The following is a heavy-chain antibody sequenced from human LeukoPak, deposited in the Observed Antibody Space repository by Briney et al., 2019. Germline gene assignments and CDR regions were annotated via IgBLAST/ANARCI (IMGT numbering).Heavy chain of an antibody. J-gene: IGHJ4*02. Sequence: GGSLRLSCAASGSTFSSYSMNWVRQAPGKGLEWVSYISSSSTIYYADSVKGRFTISRDNAKNSLYLQMNSLRDEDTAVYYCARDLGYCSSTSCYTLGGFDYWGQGTLVTVSS. D-gene: IGHD2-2*02. V-gene: IGHV3-48*02. CDR2: ISSSSTI. CDR3: ARDLGYCSSTSCYTLGGFDY. CDR1: GSTFSSYS.